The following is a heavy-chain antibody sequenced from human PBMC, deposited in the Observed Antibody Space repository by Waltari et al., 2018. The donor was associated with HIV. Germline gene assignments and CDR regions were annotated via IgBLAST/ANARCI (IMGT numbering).Heavy chain of an antibody. CDR2: LSGSGGST. Sequence: EVQLLESGGGLVQPGGSLSLSCVASGVTFRNSGMTWVRQAPGKGLEWVSGLSGSGGSTHYADSVKGRFTISRDNSKDTLYLQMNTLRAEDTAVYYCAIQHNPLHNYYYGMDVWGQGTTVTVSS. V-gene: IGHV3-23*01. CDR3: AIQHNPLHNYYYGMDV. J-gene: IGHJ6*02. CDR1: GVTFRNSG. D-gene: IGHD1-1*01.